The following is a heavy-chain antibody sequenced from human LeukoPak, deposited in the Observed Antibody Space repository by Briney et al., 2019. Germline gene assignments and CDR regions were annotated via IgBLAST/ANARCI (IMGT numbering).Heavy chain of an antibody. Sequence: QSGGSLRLSCAASGFTFSSYSMNWVRQAPGKGLEWVSAISGSGGSTYYADSVKGRFTISRDNSKNTLYLQMNSLRAEDTAVYYCYLAVAGQSFDYWGQGTLVTVSS. CDR3: YLAVAGQSFDY. V-gene: IGHV3-23*01. D-gene: IGHD6-19*01. CDR1: GFTFSSYS. CDR2: ISGSGGST. J-gene: IGHJ4*02.